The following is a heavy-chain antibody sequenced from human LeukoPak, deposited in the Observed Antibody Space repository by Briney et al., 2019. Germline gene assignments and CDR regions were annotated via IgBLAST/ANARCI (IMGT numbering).Heavy chain of an antibody. CDR1: GFTFDDYA. V-gene: IGHV3-9*01. D-gene: IGHD1-26*01. J-gene: IGHJ4*02. Sequence: GGSLRLSCAASGFTFDDYAMHWVRQAPGKGLEWVSGISWNSGSIGYADSVKGRFTISRDNAKNSLYLQMNSLRAEDTALYYCAKDRSDSGSYSRGYYFDYWGQGTPVTVSS. CDR3: AKDRSDSGSYSRGYYFDY. CDR2: ISWNSGSI.